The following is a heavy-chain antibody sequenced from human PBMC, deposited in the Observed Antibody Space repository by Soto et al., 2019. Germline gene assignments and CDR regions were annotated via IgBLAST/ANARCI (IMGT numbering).Heavy chain of an antibody. J-gene: IGHJ3*02. Sequence: ASVKVSCKASGYTFTSYGISWVRQAPGQGLEWMGWISAYNGNTNYAQKLQGRVTMTTDTSTSTAYMELRSLRSDDTAVYYCAGGSTAIATVTTYAFDIWGQGTMVTVSS. CDR3: AGGSTAIATVTTYAFDI. CDR1: GYTFTSYG. D-gene: IGHD4-17*01. CDR2: ISAYNGNT. V-gene: IGHV1-18*01.